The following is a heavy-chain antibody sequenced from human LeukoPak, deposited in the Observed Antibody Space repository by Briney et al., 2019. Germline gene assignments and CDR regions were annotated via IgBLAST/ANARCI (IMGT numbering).Heavy chain of an antibody. V-gene: IGHV3-15*01. J-gene: IGHJ4*02. CDR2: IKSKTDGGTT. Sequence: GGSLRLSCAASGFTFSSYEMNWVRQAPGKGLEWVGRIKSKTDGGTTDYAAPVKGRFTISRDDSKNTLYLQMNSLKTEDTAVYYCTTEALHTGGSDFDYWGQGTLVTVSS. CDR1: GFTFSSYE. CDR3: TTEALHTGGSDFDY. D-gene: IGHD1-14*01.